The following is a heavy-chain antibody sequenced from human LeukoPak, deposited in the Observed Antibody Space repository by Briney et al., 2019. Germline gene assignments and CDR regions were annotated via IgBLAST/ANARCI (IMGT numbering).Heavy chain of an antibody. CDR3: ANPGIAVAGSATTSGY. Sequence: PGRSLRLSCAASGFTFDDYAMHWARQAPGKGLEWVSGISWNSGSIGYADSVKGRFTISRDNAKNTLYLQMNSLRAEDTAVYYCANPGIAVAGSATTSGYWGQGTLVTVSS. CDR2: ISWNSGSI. D-gene: IGHD6-19*01. V-gene: IGHV3-9*01. J-gene: IGHJ4*02. CDR1: GFTFDDYA.